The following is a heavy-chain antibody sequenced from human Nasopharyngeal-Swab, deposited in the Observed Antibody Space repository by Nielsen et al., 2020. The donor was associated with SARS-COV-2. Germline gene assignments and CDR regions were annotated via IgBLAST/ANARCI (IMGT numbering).Heavy chain of an antibody. Sequence: GESLQISCKGSGYSFTSTWIAWGPRRPGKGLERMGIIYPGDSDTRNSPPFQGQVTISADKSISTAYLQWSSLKASDTAMYYCARLATVTTNYYYYGMDVWGQGTTVTVSS. D-gene: IGHD4-11*01. CDR2: IYPGDSDT. CDR1: GYSFTSTW. CDR3: ARLATVTTNYYYYGMDV. V-gene: IGHV5-51*01. J-gene: IGHJ6*02.